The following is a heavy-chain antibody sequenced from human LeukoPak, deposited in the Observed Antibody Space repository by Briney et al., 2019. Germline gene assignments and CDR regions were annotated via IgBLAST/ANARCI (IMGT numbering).Heavy chain of an antibody. D-gene: IGHD3-16*02. V-gene: IGHV4-34*01. CDR3: ARVSGGGVIVDY. CDR2: INHSGST. J-gene: IGHJ4*02. Sequence: SETLSLTCAVYGGSFSGYYWSWIRQPPGKGLEWIGEINHSGSTNYNPSLKSRVTISVDTSKNQFSLKLSSVTAADTAVYYCARVSGGGVIVDYWGQGTLVTVSS. CDR1: GGSFSGYY.